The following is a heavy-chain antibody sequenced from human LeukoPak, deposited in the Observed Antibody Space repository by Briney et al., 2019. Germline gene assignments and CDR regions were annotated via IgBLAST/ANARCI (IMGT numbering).Heavy chain of an antibody. CDR2: INAGNGNT. V-gene: IGHV1-3*01. CDR3: ARGIRISASYGPYCFVY. Sequence: ASVKVSCKGSGYTFTNHALQWVRQAPGQRLEWMGWINAGNGNTNYSQKCQDRFTITRDTSATTAYMELSSLRSEDTAVYYCARGIRISASYGPYCFVYWGHGPLVTVSS. D-gene: IGHD6-19*01. J-gene: IGHJ4*01. CDR1: GYTFTNHA.